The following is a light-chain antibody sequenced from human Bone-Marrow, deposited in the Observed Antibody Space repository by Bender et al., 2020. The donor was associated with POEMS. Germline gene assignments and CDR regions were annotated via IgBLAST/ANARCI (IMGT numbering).Light chain of an antibody. CDR3: AAYTGTTVV. CDR1: SSDVGGYNH. Sequence: QAALTQPPSASGSPGQSVTISCTGTSSDVGGYNHVSWYQQRPGEAPKVMIFEVTQRPSGVPDRFSGSKSGNTASLTVSGLQAEDEADYYCAAYTGTTVVFGGGTKLTVL. V-gene: IGLV2-8*01. J-gene: IGLJ2*01. CDR2: EVT.